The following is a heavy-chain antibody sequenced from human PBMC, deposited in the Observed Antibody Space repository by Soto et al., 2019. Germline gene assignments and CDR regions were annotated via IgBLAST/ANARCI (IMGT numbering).Heavy chain of an antibody. CDR3: ARLTTTVFYYYYYGMDV. D-gene: IGHD4-4*01. Sequence: AASVKVSCKASGGTFSSYAISWVRQAPGQGLEWMGGIIPIFGTANYAQKFQGRVTITADKSTSTAYMELSSLRSEDTAVYYCARLTTTVFYYYYYGMDVWGQGTAVTVSS. CDR2: IIPIFGTA. V-gene: IGHV1-69*06. CDR1: GGTFSSYA. J-gene: IGHJ6*02.